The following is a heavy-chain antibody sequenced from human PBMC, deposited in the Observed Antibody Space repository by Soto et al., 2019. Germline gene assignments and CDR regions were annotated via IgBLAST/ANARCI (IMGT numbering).Heavy chain of an antibody. J-gene: IGHJ3*02. Sequence: PGGSLRLSCAASGFTFSSYAMTWVRQAPGKGLEWVSSISSSSSYIYYADSVKGRFTISRDNAKNSLYLQMNSLRAEDTAVYYCARGPLLIAVAGPFDIWGQGTMVTVSS. V-gene: IGHV3-21*01. D-gene: IGHD6-19*01. CDR3: ARGPLLIAVAGPFDI. CDR2: ISSSSSYI. CDR1: GFTFSSYA.